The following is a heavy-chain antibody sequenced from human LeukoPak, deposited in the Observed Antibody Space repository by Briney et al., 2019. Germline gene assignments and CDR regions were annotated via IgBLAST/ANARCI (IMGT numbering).Heavy chain of an antibody. V-gene: IGHV1-18*01. CDR2: ISAYNGNT. Sequence: ASVKVSCKASGYTFTIYGISWVRQAPGQGLEWMGWISAYNGNTNYAQKLQGRVTMTTDTSTSTAYMELRSLRSDDTAVYYCARVEAIGMVRGHPPEGGYYLDYWGQRTLVTVSS. D-gene: IGHD3-10*01. CDR1: GYTFTIYG. CDR3: ARVEAIGMVRGHPPEGGYYLDY. J-gene: IGHJ4*02.